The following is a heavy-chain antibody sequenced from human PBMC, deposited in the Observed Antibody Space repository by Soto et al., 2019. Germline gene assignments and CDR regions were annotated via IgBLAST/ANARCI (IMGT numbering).Heavy chain of an antibody. CDR3: ASKGANSGGYCSSTSCSRKDYYYYGMDV. CDR2: ISAYNGNT. J-gene: IGHJ6*02. CDR1: GHTFTSYG. Sequence: GASVKVSCKASGHTFTSYGISWVRQAPGQGLEWMGWISAYNGNTNYAQKLQGRVTMTTDTSTSTAYMELRSLRSDDTAVYYCASKGANSGGYCSSTSCSRKDYYYYGMDVWGQGTTVTVSS. V-gene: IGHV1-18*01. D-gene: IGHD2-2*01.